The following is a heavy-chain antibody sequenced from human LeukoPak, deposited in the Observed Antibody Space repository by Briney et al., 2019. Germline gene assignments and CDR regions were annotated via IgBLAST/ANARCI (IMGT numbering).Heavy chain of an antibody. V-gene: IGHV1-18*01. CDR1: GYTFTSYG. CDR2: ISAYNGNT. J-gene: IGHJ6*02. Sequence: ASAKVSCKASGYTFTSYGISWVRQAPGQGLEWMGWISAYNGNTNYAQKLQGRVTMTTDTSTCTAYMELRSLRSEDTAVYYCVSVYKYGMDVWGQGTTVIVSS. CDR3: VSVYKYGMDV.